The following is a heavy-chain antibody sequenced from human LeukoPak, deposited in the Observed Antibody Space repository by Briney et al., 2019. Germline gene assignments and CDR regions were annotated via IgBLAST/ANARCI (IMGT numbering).Heavy chain of an antibody. CDR2: ISSSNSYI. CDR3: ARGATNFDY. CDR1: GFTFSSYA. V-gene: IGHV3-21*01. Sequence: GSLRLSCAASGFTFSSYAMHWVRQAPGKGLEYVSSISSSNSYIYYADSVKGRFTISRDNAKNSLYLQMNSLRAEDTAVYYCARGATNFDYWGQGTLVTVSS. J-gene: IGHJ4*02.